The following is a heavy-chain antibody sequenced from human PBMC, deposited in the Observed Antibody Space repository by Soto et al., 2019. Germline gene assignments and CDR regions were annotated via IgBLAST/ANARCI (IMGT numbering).Heavy chain of an antibody. CDR2: ISGSGGST. J-gene: IGHJ4*02. Sequence: EGLEWVSAISGSGGSTYYADSVKGRFTISRDNSKNTLYLQMNSLRAEDTAVYYCVIGMGAPTSWYFDYWGQGTLVTVSS. V-gene: IGHV3-23*01. CDR3: VIGMGAPTSWYFDY. D-gene: IGHD1-26*01.